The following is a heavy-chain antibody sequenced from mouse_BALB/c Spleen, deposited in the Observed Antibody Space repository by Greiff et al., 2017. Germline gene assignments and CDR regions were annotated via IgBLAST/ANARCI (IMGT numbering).Heavy chain of an antibody. Sequence: EVKLQESGAELVKPGASVKLSCTASGFNIKDTYMHWVKQRPEQGLEWIGRIDPANGNTKYDPKFQGKATITADTSSNTAYLQLSSLTSEDTAVYYCASSTTVVPPFAYWGQGTLVTVSA. J-gene: IGHJ3*01. CDR2: IDPANGNT. V-gene: IGHV14-3*02. CDR3: ASSTTVVPPFAY. D-gene: IGHD1-1*01. CDR1: GFNIKDTY.